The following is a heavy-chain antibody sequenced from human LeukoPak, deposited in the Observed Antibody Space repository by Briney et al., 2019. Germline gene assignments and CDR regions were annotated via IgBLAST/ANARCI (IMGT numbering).Heavy chain of an antibody. CDR1: GFTFNTYN. V-gene: IGHV3-30*02. Sequence: GGSLRLSCAASGFTFNTYNMHWVREFPGKGLEGVAFVSYSGGIKYYADSVKGRFTISRVNSQNTLYMQLNSGRPEDTAVYSCAKDGGSGTYSLDYWGQGTLVTVSS. J-gene: IGHJ4*02. CDR3: AKDGGSGTYSLDY. D-gene: IGHD3-10*01. CDR2: VSYSGGIK.